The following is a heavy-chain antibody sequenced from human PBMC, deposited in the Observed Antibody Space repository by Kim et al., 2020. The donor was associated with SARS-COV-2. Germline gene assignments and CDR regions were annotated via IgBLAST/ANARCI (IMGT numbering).Heavy chain of an antibody. V-gene: IGHV4-59*01. CDR2: IYYSGST. CDR1: GGSISSYY. D-gene: IGHD3-22*01. Sequence: SETLSLTCTVSGGSISSYYWSWIRQPPGKGLEWIGYIYYSGSTNYNPSLKSRVTISVDTSKNQFSLKLSSVTAADTAVYYCASRYYYDSSVLVWGQGTLVAVSS. CDR3: ASRYYYDSSVLV. J-gene: IGHJ4*02.